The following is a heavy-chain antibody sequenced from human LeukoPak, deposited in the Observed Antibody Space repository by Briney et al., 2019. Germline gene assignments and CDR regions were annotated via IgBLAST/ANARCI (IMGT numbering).Heavy chain of an antibody. CDR3: AKSMTLQWRGFFDL. CDR1: GFTFSSYA. Sequence: GSLRLSCAASGFTFSSYAMSWVRQAPGKGLEWVSVISGSGGSTYYADSVRGRFTISRDNSKNTLYLQKNSLRADDTAIYYCAKSMTLQWRGFFDLWGRGTHVTVSS. J-gene: IGHJ2*01. D-gene: IGHD6-19*01. CDR2: ISGSGGST. V-gene: IGHV3-23*01.